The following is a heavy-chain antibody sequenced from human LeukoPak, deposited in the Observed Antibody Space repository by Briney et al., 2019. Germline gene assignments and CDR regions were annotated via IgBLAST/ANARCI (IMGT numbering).Heavy chain of an antibody. CDR2: IYHSGST. J-gene: IGHJ4*02. D-gene: IGHD2-2*01. V-gene: IGHV4-38-2*02. Sequence: SETLSLTCTVSGYSISSGYYWGWIRQPPGKGLEWIGSIYHSGSTYYNPSLKSRVTISVDTSKNQFSLKLSSVTAADTAVYYCARVGTEGRNIVVVPAAMSRSYYFDYWGQGTLVTVSS. CDR3: ARVGTEGRNIVVVPAAMSRSYYFDY. CDR1: GYSISSGYY.